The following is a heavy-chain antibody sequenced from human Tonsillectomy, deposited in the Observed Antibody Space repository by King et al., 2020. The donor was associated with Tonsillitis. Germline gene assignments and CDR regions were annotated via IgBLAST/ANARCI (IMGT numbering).Heavy chain of an antibody. J-gene: IGHJ1*01. CDR1: GFTVSSNY. D-gene: IGHD2-15*01. V-gene: IGHV3-66*01. Sequence: VQLVESGGGLVQPGGSLRLSCAASGFTVSSNYMSWVRQAPGKGLECVSVIYSGGGTYYADSVKGRFTISRDNSKNTLYLQMNSLRAEDTAVYYCARDDGWLYFQHWGQGTLVTVSS. CDR2: IYSGGGT. CDR3: ARDDGWLYFQH.